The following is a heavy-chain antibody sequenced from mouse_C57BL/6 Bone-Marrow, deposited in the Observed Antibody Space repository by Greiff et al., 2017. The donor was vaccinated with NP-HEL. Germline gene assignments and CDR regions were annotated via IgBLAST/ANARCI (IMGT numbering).Heavy chain of an antibody. CDR2: IYPGDGDT. CDR1: GYAFSSSW. D-gene: IGHD1-1*01. V-gene: IGHV1-82*01. J-gene: IGHJ4*01. Sequence: VKLMESGPELVKPGASVKISCKASGYAFSSSWMNWVKQRPGTGLEWIGRIYPGDGDTNYNGKFKGKATLTADKSSSTAYMQLSSLTSEDSAVYFCARGGLLRSSMDYWGQGTSVTGSS. CDR3: ARGGLLRSSMDY.